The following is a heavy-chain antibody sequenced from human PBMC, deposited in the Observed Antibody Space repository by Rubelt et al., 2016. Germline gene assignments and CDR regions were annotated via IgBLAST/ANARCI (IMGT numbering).Heavy chain of an antibody. J-gene: IGHJ2*01. CDR1: GFTVSSNF. CDR3: ARRRGGSDWYFDL. D-gene: IGHD3-16*01. CDR2: IYGDEIT. V-gene: IGHV3-53*04. Sequence: EVQLVESGGGLVQPGGSLRLSCAASGFTVSSNFINWVRQAPGKGLECVSLIYGDEITSYADSVKGRFTISRLNSENTLYLQMNSLGVEDTAVYYCARRRGGSDWYFDLWGPGTLVTVSS.